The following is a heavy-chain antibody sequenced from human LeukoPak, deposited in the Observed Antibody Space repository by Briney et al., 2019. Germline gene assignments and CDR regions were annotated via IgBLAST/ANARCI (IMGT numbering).Heavy chain of an antibody. CDR1: GYIFTELS. CDR3: ATDGSGDYLNH. J-gene: IGHJ4*02. CDR2: FNPEDGES. V-gene: IGHV1-24*01. D-gene: IGHD4-17*01. Sequence: ASVKVSCKVSGYIFTELSMHWVRQAPGKGLEWMGGFNPEDGESFYAQKFQGRVTLTKDTSADTAYMELSSLTFEDTAVYYCATDGSGDYLNHWGQGTLVTVSS.